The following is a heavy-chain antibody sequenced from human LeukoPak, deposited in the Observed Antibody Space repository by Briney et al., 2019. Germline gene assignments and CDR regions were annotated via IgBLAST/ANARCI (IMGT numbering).Heavy chain of an antibody. CDR1: VFTFSSYE. CDR3: AREIIRTDEGAFDI. Sequence: PGGSLRLSCAASVFTFSSYEMNSVRQAPGKGLEWVSYIDSSGSNIHYADSVKGRVTISRDNAKNSLYLKMNRLRAEDTAVYYCAREIIRTDEGAFDIWGQGTMVTVSS. J-gene: IGHJ3*02. V-gene: IGHV3-48*03. D-gene: IGHD1-14*01. CDR2: IDSSGSNI.